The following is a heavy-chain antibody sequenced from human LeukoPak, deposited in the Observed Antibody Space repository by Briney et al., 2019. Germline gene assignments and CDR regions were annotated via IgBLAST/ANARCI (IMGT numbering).Heavy chain of an antibody. Sequence: GESLKISCKGSGYSFTSYWIGWVRQMPGKGLEWMGIIYPGDSDTRYSPSFQGQVTISADKSISTTYLQWSSLKASDTAMYYCARHLGDSSDAFDIWGQGTMATVSS. D-gene: IGHD2-21*02. V-gene: IGHV5-51*01. CDR2: IYPGDSDT. J-gene: IGHJ3*02. CDR1: GYSFTSYW. CDR3: ARHLGDSSDAFDI.